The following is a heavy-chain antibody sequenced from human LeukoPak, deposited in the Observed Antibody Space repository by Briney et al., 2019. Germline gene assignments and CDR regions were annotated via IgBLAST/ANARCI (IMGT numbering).Heavy chain of an antibody. CDR1: GFTFTSYC. CDR2: INTDGSST. CDR3: AEVEVVGPPQGAYDAFDI. Sequence: GGSLRLSCAACGFTFTSYCMHWVRQAPGKGLVWVSRINTDGSSTTYADSVKGRFTISRDNAKNTLYLQMNSLRAEDTAVYYCAEVEVVGPPQGAYDAFDIWGQGTMVTVSS. V-gene: IGHV3-74*01. J-gene: IGHJ3*02. D-gene: IGHD2-15*01.